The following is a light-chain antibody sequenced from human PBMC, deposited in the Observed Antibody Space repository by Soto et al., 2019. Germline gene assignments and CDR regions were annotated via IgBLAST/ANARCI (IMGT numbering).Light chain of an antibody. Sequence: QSVLTQSPSASGTPGQRVTISCSGSSSNIGSNTVNWYQQVPGTAPKLNIYSNNQRPSGVPDRFSGSKSGTSASLAISGLQFEDEADYYCAAWDDSLNGWVFGGGTKLTVL. CDR1: SSNIGSNT. CDR2: SNN. CDR3: AAWDDSLNGWV. J-gene: IGLJ3*02. V-gene: IGLV1-44*01.